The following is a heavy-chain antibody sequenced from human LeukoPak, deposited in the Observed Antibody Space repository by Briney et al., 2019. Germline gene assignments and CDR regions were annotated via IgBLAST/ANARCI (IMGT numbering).Heavy chain of an antibody. CDR2: IYCGDSDT. V-gene: IGHV5-51*01. D-gene: IGHD2-15*01. Sequence: GESLQISCKGSGYSFNTYWIGWVRPMPGKGLEWMGIIYCGDSDTRYSTSFQGQVTISADKTISTAYLQWSRLKASDTAMYYWARARGCSGGTCYAEYWGQGTLVTVSS. CDR3: ARARGCSGGTCYAEY. CDR1: GYSFNTYW. J-gene: IGHJ4*02.